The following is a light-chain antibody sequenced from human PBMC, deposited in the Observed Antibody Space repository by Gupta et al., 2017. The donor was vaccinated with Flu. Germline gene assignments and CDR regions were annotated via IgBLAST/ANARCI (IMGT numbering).Light chain of an antibody. V-gene: IGLV1-44*01. CDR3: SAWDDSLNGHYV. J-gene: IGLJ1*01. CDR1: SSNIGSNF. Sequence: VTMSCSGRSSNIGSNFVNWYQQVPGTSPKLLIYGNNQRPSGVPDRFSGSKSGTSASPAISGIQSEDEADYYCSAWDDSLNGHYVFGTGTRVTVL. CDR2: GNN.